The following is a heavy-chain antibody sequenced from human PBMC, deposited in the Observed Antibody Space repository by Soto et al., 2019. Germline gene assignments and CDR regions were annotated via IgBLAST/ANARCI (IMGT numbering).Heavy chain of an antibody. CDR1: GGSVRSGSYY. CDR2: IYYSGST. CDR3: ARGPTYYYDSSGESGFDY. Sequence: QVQLQESGPGLVKPSETLSLTCTVSGGSVRSGSYYWSWIRQPPGKGLEWIGYIYYSGSTNYNPSLNSLDTISVDTTKNQFALKLSSVTAADTAVYFCARGPTYYYDSSGESGFDYWGQGTLVTVSS. D-gene: IGHD3-22*01. V-gene: IGHV4-61*01. J-gene: IGHJ4*02.